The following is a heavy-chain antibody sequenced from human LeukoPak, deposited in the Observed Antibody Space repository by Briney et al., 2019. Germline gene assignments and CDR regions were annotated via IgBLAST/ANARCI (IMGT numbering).Heavy chain of an antibody. CDR1: GGSISSGGYY. D-gene: IGHD2/OR15-2a*01. Sequence: SETLSLTCTVSGGSISSGGYYWSWIRQHPGKGLEWIGYIYYSGSTYYNPSLKSRVTISVDTSKNQFSLKLSSMTAADTAVYYCAPFLRRGSWFDPWGQGTLVTVSS. J-gene: IGHJ5*02. CDR3: APFLRRGSWFDP. V-gene: IGHV4-31*03. CDR2: IYYSGST.